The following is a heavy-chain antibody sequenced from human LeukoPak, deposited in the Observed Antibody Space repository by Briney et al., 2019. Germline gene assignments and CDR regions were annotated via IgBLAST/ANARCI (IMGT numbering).Heavy chain of an antibody. Sequence: ASVKVSCKASGYTFTSYDINWVRQATGQGLEWMGWMNPNSGNTGYAQKFQGRVTITRNTSISTAYMELSSLRSEDTAVYYCARRGNYYDSSGYPSYYFDYWGQGTVVTVSS. CDR2: MNPNSGNT. J-gene: IGHJ4*02. CDR1: GYTFTSYD. CDR3: ARRGNYYDSSGYPSYYFDY. D-gene: IGHD3-22*01. V-gene: IGHV1-8*03.